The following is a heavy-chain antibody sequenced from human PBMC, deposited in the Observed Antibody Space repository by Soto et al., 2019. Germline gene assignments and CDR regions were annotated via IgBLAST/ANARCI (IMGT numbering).Heavy chain of an antibody. CDR1: GGSFSGYY. J-gene: IGHJ4*02. CDR2: INHSGST. V-gene: IGHV4-34*01. CDR3: ARTPSYYGSGSYDY. Sequence: SETLSLTCAVYGGSFSGYYWSWIRQPPGKGLEWIGEINHSGSTNYNQYLKSRVTISVDTSKNQFSLKLSSVTAADTAVYYCARTPSYYGSGSYDYWGQGTLFTVSS. D-gene: IGHD3-10*01.